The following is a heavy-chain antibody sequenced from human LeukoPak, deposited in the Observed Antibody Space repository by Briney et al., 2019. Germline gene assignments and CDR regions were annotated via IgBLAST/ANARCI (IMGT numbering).Heavy chain of an antibody. CDR2: IYSGGNT. V-gene: IGHV3-53*01. J-gene: IGHJ5*01. CDR3: AGAHSSSWSVF. D-gene: IGHD6-13*01. CDR1: GFTVSGNY. Sequence: GGSLRLSCAASGFTVSGNYMSWVRQAPGKGLGWVSVIYSGGNTYYADSVKGRFTISRDNSKNTLFLQMDSLRAEDTAVYYCAGAHSSSWSVFWGQGTLVTVSS.